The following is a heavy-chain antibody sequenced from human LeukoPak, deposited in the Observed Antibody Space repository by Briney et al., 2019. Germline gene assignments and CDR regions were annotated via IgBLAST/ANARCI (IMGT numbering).Heavy chain of an antibody. V-gene: IGHV3-23*01. CDR2: ISGSAGGT. CDR1: GITLSNYG. J-gene: IGHJ4*02. Sequence: GGSLRLSCGVSGITLSNYGMSWVRQAPGKGLEWVAGISGSAGGTNYADSVKGRFTISRDNSKNTLFLQMYRLRAEDTAVCAKRGVVVRVFLVGLHKEAYYFYSWGQGAQVSVSS. D-gene: IGHD3-16*02. CDR3: RGVVVRVFLVGLHKEAYYFYS.